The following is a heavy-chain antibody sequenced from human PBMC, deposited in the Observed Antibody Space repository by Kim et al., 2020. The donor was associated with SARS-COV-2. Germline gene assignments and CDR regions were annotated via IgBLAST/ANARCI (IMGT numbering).Heavy chain of an antibody. V-gene: IGHV1-69*13. CDR2: IIPIFGTA. CDR1: GGTFSSYA. D-gene: IGHD6-6*01. CDR3: ARAEGVYSSSSEYYFDY. Sequence: SVKVSCKASGGTFSSYAISWVRQAPGQGLEWMGGIIPIFGTANYAQKFQGRVTITADESTSTAYMELSSLRSEDTAVYYCARAEGVYSSSSEYYFDYWGQGTLVTVSS. J-gene: IGHJ4*02.